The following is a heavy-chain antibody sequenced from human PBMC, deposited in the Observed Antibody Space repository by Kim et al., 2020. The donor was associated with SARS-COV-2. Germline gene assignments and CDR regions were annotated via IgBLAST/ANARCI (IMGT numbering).Heavy chain of an antibody. CDR3: AREGQLEPLNWFDP. Sequence: GGSLRLSCAASGFTFSSYWMSWVRQAPGKGLEWVANIKQDGSEKYYVDSVKGRFTISRDNAKNSLYLQMNSLRAEDTAVYYCAREGQLEPLNWFDPWGQGTLVTVSS. D-gene: IGHD5-18*01. CDR2: IKQDGSEK. V-gene: IGHV3-7*01. J-gene: IGHJ5*02. CDR1: GFTFSSYW.